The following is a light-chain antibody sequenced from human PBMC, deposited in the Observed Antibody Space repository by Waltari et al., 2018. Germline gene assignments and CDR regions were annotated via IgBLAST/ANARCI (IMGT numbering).Light chain of an antibody. CDR1: QSVSSN. V-gene: IGKV3D-15*01. Sequence: EIVMTQSPATLSVSPGERATLSCRASQSVSSNLAWYQQQPGQAPRLLIYGASTRATGIPARFSGSGSGTEFTLTISSLQPEDFATYYCQQSYSLSGTFGGGTKVEIK. CDR3: QQSYSLSGT. J-gene: IGKJ4*01. CDR2: GAS.